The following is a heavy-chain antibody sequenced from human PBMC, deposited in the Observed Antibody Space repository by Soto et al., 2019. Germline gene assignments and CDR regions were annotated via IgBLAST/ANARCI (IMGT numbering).Heavy chain of an antibody. V-gene: IGHV4-59*11. CDR3: ARIIDYGYMDV. J-gene: IGHJ6*03. CDR2: IYYSGST. CDR1: RGSLSYLY. D-gene: IGHD3-16*01. Sequence: QVQLQESGPGLVNPSETLSLTCIVSRGSLSYLYWTWIRQPPGKELEWIGYIYYSGSTNYNASLRKHHTVPGDTAKNAVSPKLNSLAATEGSRYYWARIIDYGYMDVWGKGTAVTV.